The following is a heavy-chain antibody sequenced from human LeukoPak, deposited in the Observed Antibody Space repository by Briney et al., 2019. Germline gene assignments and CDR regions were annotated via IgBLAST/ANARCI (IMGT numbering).Heavy chain of an antibody. CDR1: GGTFISYA. D-gene: IGHD2-15*01. Sequence: SVKVSCKASGGTFISYAISWVRQAPGQGLEWMEGIIPIFGTANYAQKFQGRVTITADESTSTAYMELSSLRSEDTAVYYCAREVAATHDAFDIWGQGTMVTVSS. V-gene: IGHV1-69*13. J-gene: IGHJ3*02. CDR2: IIPIFGTA. CDR3: AREVAATHDAFDI.